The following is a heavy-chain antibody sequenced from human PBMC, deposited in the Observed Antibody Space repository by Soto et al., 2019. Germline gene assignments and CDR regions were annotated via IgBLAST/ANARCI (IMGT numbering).Heavy chain of an antibody. D-gene: IGHD1-7*01. V-gene: IGHV1-2*04. CDR2: INPNSGGT. Sequence: ASVKISCKASGYTFTGHYIHWVRQAPRQGLEWMGWINPNSGGTNYAQKFQGWVTMTRDTSISTAYMELSRLRSDDTAVYYCARDQSVPSGTTYYYYGMDVWGQGTTVTVSS. J-gene: IGHJ6*02. CDR3: ARDQSVPSGTTYYYYGMDV. CDR1: GYTFTGHY.